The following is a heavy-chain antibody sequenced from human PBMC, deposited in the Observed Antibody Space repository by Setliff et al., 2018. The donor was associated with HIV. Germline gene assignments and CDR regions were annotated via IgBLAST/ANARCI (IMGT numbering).Heavy chain of an antibody. J-gene: IGHJ4*02. D-gene: IGHD3-3*01. Sequence: SETLSLTCTVSGGSIGSYYWTWLRQFPGKGLEWIGFIFYTGSTTYNPSLSSRVTISVDTSKNQFTLKLSSVTAADTAVYYCGRQVPVPGVAVTPIDYLGQGTLVTVSS. CDR2: IFYTGST. CDR1: GGSIGSYY. V-gene: IGHV4-59*08. CDR3: GRQVPVPGVAVTPIDY.